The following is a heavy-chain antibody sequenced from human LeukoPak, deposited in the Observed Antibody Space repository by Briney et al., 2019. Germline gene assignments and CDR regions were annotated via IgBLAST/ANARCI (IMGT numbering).Heavy chain of an antibody. CDR3: ARGHGMTTVPTNGLYWFDP. J-gene: IGHJ5*02. CDR2: IYHSGSS. V-gene: IGHV4-30-2*01. D-gene: IGHD4-11*01. CDR1: GGSISSGGYS. Sequence: SETLSLTCAVSGGSISSGGYSWSWIRQPPGKGLEWIGYIYHSGSSYYNPSLKSRVTISVDRSKNQFSLKLSSVTAADTAVYYCARGHGMTTVPTNGLYWFDPCGQGTLVTVSS.